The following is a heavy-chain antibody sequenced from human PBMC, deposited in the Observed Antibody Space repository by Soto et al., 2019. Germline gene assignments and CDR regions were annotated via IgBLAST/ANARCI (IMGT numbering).Heavy chain of an antibody. Sequence: QVQLVESGGGVVQPGRSLRLSCAASGFTFSSYGMHWVRQAPGKGLEWVAVIWSDGSNKYYADSVKGRFTISRDNSKNTLYLQMNSLRAEDTAVYYCAREGGSYQFDYWGQGTLVTVSS. CDR2: IWSDGSNK. J-gene: IGHJ4*02. V-gene: IGHV3-33*01. CDR3: AREGGSYQFDY. D-gene: IGHD1-26*01. CDR1: GFTFSSYG.